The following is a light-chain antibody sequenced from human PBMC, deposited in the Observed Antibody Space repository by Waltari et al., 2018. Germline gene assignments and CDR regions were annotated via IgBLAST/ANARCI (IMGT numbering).Light chain of an antibody. CDR2: GAS. Sequence: IQMTQSPSSVSASVGDRVTVTCRASQGIYSWLAWYQQKPGRAHKLLIYGASSLQSGVPSRFSGSGSGTDFTLTISSLQPDDFATYYCQQAASFPLTFGGGTKVEIK. CDR3: QQAASFPLT. J-gene: IGKJ4*01. V-gene: IGKV1-12*01. CDR1: QGIYSW.